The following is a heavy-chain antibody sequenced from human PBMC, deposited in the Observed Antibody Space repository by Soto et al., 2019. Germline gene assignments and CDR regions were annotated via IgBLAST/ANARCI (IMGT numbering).Heavy chain of an antibody. D-gene: IGHD4-4*01. V-gene: IGHV3-30-3*01. CDR2: ISYDGSNK. J-gene: IGHJ4*01. CDR1: GFTFSSYA. CDR3: AREDHRGNSGFDY. Sequence: QVQLVESGGGVVQPGRSLRLSCAASGFTFSSYAMHWVRQAPGKGLEWVAVISYDGSNKYYADSVKGRFTISRDNSKNPLYQQISSLRPYDRAGYYCAREDHRGNSGFDYRGQGTLVTVSS.